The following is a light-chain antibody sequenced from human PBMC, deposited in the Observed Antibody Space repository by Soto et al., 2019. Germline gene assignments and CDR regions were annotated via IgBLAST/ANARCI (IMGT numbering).Light chain of an antibody. CDR2: GAY. CDR3: QQYGSSRT. J-gene: IGKJ1*01. Sequence: DIVLTQSPGTLSLSPGERATLSCRASETVGGSYLAWHQQKPRQAPRLLIYGAYNRATGIPDRFSGSGSGTDFTLTISRLESEDFAVYYCQQYGSSRTFGQGTKVDVK. CDR1: ETVGGSY. V-gene: IGKV3-20*01.